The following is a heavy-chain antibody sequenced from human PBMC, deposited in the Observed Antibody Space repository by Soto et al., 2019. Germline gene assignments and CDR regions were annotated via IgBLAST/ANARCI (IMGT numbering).Heavy chain of an antibody. V-gene: IGHV1-18*01. Sequence: ASVKVSCKASGYTFTSYGISWVRQAPGQGLEWMGWISAYNGNTNYAQKLQGRVTMTTDTSTSTAYMELRSLRSDDTAVYYCARDQAEHIVVVTAISGGYWGQGTLVTVSS. CDR3: ARDQAEHIVVVTAISGGY. J-gene: IGHJ4*02. CDR2: ISAYNGNT. CDR1: GYTFTSYG. D-gene: IGHD2-21*02.